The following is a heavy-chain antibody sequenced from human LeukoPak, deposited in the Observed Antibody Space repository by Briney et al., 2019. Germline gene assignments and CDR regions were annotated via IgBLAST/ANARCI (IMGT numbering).Heavy chain of an antibody. J-gene: IGHJ4*02. Sequence: GRSLRLSCAASGFTFSTSTMSWVRQAPGKGLEWVSSLSGSSSYIYYADSVKGRFTISRDNAKKSLYLQMDSLRAEDTAIYFFATEWALAQNWGQGTLVTVSS. V-gene: IGHV3-21*01. CDR3: ATEWALAQN. CDR1: GFTFSTST. D-gene: IGHD1-26*01. CDR2: LSGSSSYI.